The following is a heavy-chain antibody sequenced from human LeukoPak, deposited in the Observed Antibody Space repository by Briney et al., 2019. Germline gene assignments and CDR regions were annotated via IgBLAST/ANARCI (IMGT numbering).Heavy chain of an antibody. CDR1: GGSFSGYY. J-gene: IGHJ6*02. CDR2: INHSGST. V-gene: IGHV4-34*01. CDR3: ASMNSSSWYFPSYYYYGMDV. D-gene: IGHD6-13*01. Sequence: SETLSLTCAVYGGSFSGYYWSRIRQPPGKGLEWIGEINHSGSTNYNPSLKSRVTISVDTSKNQFSLKLSSVTAADTAVYYCASMNSSSWYFPSYYYYGMDVWGQGTTVTVSS.